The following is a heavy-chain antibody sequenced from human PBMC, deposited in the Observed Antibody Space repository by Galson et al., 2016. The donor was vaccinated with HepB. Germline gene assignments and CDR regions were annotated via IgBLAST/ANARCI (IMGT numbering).Heavy chain of an antibody. CDR2: INPNSGCT. D-gene: IGHD6-25*01. CDR1: GYTFTGYF. Sequence: SVKVSCKASGYTFTGYFINWVRQAPGQGLEWVGWINPNSGCTNYGQKFQGRVTMTRDTSISAAYMELSRLRSDDTVVYYGVRGGRSSSGYLVDAYNWFDSWGQGTLVTVSS. J-gene: IGHJ5*01. V-gene: IGHV1-2*02. CDR3: VRGGRSSSGYLVDAYNWFDS.